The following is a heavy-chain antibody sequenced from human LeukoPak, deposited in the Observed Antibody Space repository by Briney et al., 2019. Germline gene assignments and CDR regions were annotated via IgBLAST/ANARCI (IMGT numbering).Heavy chain of an antibody. Sequence: PSETLSLTCTVSGGSISSSSYYWGWLRPPPGKGLEWIGSIYYSGSTYYNPSRKSRVTISVDTYKNQFSLKLSSVTAADTAVYYCARRIAVAASTWFDPWGQGALVTVSS. J-gene: IGHJ5*02. V-gene: IGHV4-39*01. CDR1: GGSISSSSYY. D-gene: IGHD6-19*01. CDR3: ARRIAVAASTWFDP. CDR2: IYYSGST.